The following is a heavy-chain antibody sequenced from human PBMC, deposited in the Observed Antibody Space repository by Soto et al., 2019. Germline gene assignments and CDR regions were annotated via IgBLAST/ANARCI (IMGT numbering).Heavy chain of an antibody. CDR1: GGTFSSYA. V-gene: IGHV1-69*06. Sequence: SVKVSCKASGGTFSSYAISWVRQASGQGLEWMGGIIPIFGTANYAQKFQGRVTITADKSTSTAYMELSSLRSEDTAVYYCARDQSYYYDRGLLPGRSFGMDVRCQAPTVT. CDR3: ARDQSYYYDRGLLPGRSFGMDV. D-gene: IGHD3-22*01. CDR2: IIPIFGTA. J-gene: IGHJ6*02.